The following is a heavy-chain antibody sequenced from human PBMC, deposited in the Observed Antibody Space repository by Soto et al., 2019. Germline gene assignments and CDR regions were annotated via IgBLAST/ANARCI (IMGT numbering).Heavy chain of an antibody. V-gene: IGHV1-3*05. CDR3: ARADGPGFVGP. CDR1: GYSFTSYG. CDR2: INGGNGNT. J-gene: IGHJ5*02. D-gene: IGHD2-2*01. Sequence: QVQLVQSGAEEKKPGASVKVSCKASGYSFTSYGMHWVRQAPGQRLEWMGWINGGNGNTKYSQKFQGRVTITRDTSASTAYMELSSLTSEDTAVYYCARADGPGFVGPWGQGTLGTVSS.